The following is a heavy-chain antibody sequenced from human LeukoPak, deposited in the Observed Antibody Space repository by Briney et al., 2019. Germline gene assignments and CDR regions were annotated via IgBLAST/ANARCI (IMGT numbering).Heavy chain of an antibody. D-gene: IGHD4-11*01. J-gene: IGHJ4*02. CDR2: IYYRGST. Sequence: PSETLSLTCAVSGGSLSDYYWTWIRQPPGKTLEWIGYIYYRGSTNYNPSLKSRLTILVDTSKNQFSLKLSSVTAADTAVYYCARLRGNYFPDYWGQRTLVTVSS. CDR1: GGSLSDYY. CDR3: ARLRGNYFPDY. V-gene: IGHV4-59*01.